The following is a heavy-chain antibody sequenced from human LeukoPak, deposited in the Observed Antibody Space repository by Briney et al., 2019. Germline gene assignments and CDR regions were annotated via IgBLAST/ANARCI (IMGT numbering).Heavy chain of an antibody. CDR3: ARLGSVRRAFDY. CDR1: GGSFSGYY. V-gene: IGHV4-34*01. D-gene: IGHD3-10*01. Sequence: PSETLSLTCAVYGGSFSGYYWSWIRQPPGKGLEWIGEINHSGSTNYNPSRKSRVTISVDTSKNQFPLKLSSVTAADTAVYYCARLGSVRRAFDYWGQGTLVTVSS. CDR2: INHSGST. J-gene: IGHJ4*02.